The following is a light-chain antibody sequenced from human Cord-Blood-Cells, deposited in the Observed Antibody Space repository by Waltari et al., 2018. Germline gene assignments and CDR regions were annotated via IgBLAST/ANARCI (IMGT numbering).Light chain of an antibody. CDR3: SSYTSSSTPV. CDR1: SSDAGGYNY. CDR2: EVS. J-gene: IGLJ2*01. Sequence: QSALTQPASVSGSPGQSITIPCPGTSSDAGGYNYVSGYQQHPGKAPKLIIYEVSNRPSGVSNRFSGSKSGNTASLTISGLQAEDEADYYCSSYTSSSTPVFGGGTKLTVL. V-gene: IGLV2-14*01.